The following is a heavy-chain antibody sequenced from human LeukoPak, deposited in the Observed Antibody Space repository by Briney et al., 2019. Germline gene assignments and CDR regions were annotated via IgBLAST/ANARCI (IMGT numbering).Heavy chain of an antibody. CDR2: ISSSGSTI. D-gene: IGHD6-13*01. V-gene: IGHV3-11*04. CDR1: GFTFSDYY. Sequence: GRSLRLSCAASGFTFSDYYMTWIRQAPGKGLEWVSYISSSGSTIYYADSVKGRFTISRDNAKNSLYLQMNSLRAEDTAVYYCARVSSWYDEYFQHWGQGTLVTVSS. CDR3: ARVSSWYDEYFQH. J-gene: IGHJ1*01.